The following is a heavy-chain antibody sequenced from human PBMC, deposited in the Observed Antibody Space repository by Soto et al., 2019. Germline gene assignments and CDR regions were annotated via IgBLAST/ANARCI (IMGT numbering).Heavy chain of an antibody. CDR1: GFTFSSYG. V-gene: IGHV3-33*01. Sequence: GGSLRLSCAASGFTFSSYGMHWVRQAPGKGLEWVAVIWYDGSNKYYADSVKGRFTISRDNSKNTLYLQMNSLRAEDTAVYYCASHPGYSSRDYWGQGTLVTVSS. CDR2: IWYDGSNK. CDR3: ASHPGYSSRDY. D-gene: IGHD6-19*01. J-gene: IGHJ4*02.